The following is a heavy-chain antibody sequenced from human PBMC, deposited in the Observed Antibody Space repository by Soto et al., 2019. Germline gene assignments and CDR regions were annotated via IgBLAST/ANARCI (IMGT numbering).Heavy chain of an antibody. CDR2: ISSSSSYI. CDR3: ASSIAASYGMDV. J-gene: IGHJ6*02. D-gene: IGHD6-6*01. CDR1: GFTFSSYS. V-gene: IGHV3-21*01. Sequence: EVQLVESGGGLVKPGGSLRLSCAASGFTFSSYSMNWVRQAPGKGLEWVSSISSSSSYIYYADSVKGRFTISRDNAKNSLYLQMNSLRVEDTAVYYCASSIAASYGMDVWGQGTTVTVSS.